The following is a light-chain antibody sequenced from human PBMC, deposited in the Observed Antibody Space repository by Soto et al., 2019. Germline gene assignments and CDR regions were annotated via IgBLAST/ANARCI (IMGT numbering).Light chain of an antibody. CDR3: QQYGSSPLVT. CDR1: QSVSSSY. J-gene: IGKJ4*01. CDR2: ATS. V-gene: IGKV3-20*01. Sequence: EIVLTQSPGTLSLSPGEGATLSCRASQSVSSSYLAWYQQKPGQAPRLLVFATSSSATGIPDRFSGSGSGTDFTLTISRLEAEDVAVYYCQQYGSSPLVTFGGGTKVEIK.